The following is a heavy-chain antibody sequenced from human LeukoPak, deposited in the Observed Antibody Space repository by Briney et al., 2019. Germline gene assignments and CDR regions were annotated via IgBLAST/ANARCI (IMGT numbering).Heavy chain of an antibody. V-gene: IGHV3-30*02. J-gene: IGHJ4*02. Sequence: GGSLRLSCAASGFTFSSYGMHWARQAPGKGLEWVAFIRYDGSNKYYADSVKGRFTISRDNSKNTLYLQMNSLRAEDTAVYYCAKRRELYFDYWGQGTLVTVSS. CDR3: AKRRELYFDY. D-gene: IGHD1-26*01. CDR2: IRYDGSNK. CDR1: GFTFSSYG.